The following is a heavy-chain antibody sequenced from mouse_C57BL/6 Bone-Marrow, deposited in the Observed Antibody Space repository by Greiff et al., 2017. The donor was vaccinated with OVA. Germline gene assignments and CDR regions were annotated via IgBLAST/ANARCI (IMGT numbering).Heavy chain of an antibody. Sequence: DVKLVESGGDLVKPGGSLKLSCAASGFTFSSYGMSWVRQTPDKRLEWVATISSGGSYTYYPDGVKGRFTISRDNAKNTLYLQMSSLKSEDTAMYYCASPYFAYWGQGTRVTVSA. V-gene: IGHV5-6*02. CDR1: GFTFSSYG. D-gene: IGHD6-5*01. CDR2: ISSGGSYT. J-gene: IGHJ3*01. CDR3: ASPYFAY.